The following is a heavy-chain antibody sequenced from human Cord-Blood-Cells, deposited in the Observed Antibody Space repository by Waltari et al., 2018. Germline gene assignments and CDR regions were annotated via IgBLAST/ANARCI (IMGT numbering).Heavy chain of an antibody. CDR2: IYTMGSP. V-gene: IGHV4-4*07. J-gene: IGHJ5*02. CDR3: AGGRLWVEGGNNWFDL. Sequence: VQLQESGPGLVKPSETLSLTCTFSRGPIRSDSWTCIRQSPGKRRECIGHIYTMGSPYYDAWLEGRLTMSVDTAKNQLYLELRPVTAGDAAVYSCAGGRLWVEGGNNWFDLWGLESLFTVSS. CDR1: RGPIRSDS. D-gene: IGHD2-15*01.